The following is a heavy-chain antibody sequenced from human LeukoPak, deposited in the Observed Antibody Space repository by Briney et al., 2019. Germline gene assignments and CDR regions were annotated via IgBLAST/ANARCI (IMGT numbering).Heavy chain of an antibody. V-gene: IGHV1-2*06. D-gene: IGHD2-21*01. CDR1: GYTFTGYF. CDR2: INPNTGGT. CDR3: ARELRLGNCGLT. J-gene: IGHJ5*02. Sequence: ASVKVSCKAPGYTFTGYFIHWVRQAPGQGLEYMGPINPNTGGTNYAQNFQGRVTMTRDTSISTAYMELSSLRFDDTAIYYCARELRLGNCGLTWGQGALVTVSS.